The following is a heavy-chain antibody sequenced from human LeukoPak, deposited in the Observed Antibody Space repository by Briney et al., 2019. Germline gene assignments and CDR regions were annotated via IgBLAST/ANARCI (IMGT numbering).Heavy chain of an antibody. J-gene: IGHJ4*02. CDR1: GGSISSGGYS. CDR2: IYHSGST. Sequence: TLSLTCAVSGGSISSGGYSWSWIRQPPGKGLEWIGYIYHSGSTYYNPSLKSRVTISVDRSKNQFSLKLSSVTAADTAVYYCARETTGLARYFDYWGQGTLVTVSS. D-gene: IGHD4-11*01. V-gene: IGHV4-30-2*01. CDR3: ARETTGLARYFDY.